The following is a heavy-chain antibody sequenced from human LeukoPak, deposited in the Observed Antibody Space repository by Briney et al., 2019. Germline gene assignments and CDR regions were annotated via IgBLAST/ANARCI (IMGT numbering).Heavy chain of an antibody. CDR1: GFTFSRYE. CDR2: ISGSGRTI. CDR3: ARVALDSSGDNYGQGAFDY. V-gene: IGHV3-48*03. Sequence: GGSLRLSCAASGFTFSRYEMNWVRQAPGKGLEWLSYISGSGRTIFYGDSVKGRFTIFRDNAKNSLYLQINSLRADDTAVYYCARVALDSSGDNYGQGAFDYWGQGTLVTVSS. J-gene: IGHJ4*02. D-gene: IGHD3-22*01.